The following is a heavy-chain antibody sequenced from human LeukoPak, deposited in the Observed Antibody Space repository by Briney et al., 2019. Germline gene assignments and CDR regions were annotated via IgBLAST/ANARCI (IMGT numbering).Heavy chain of an antibody. CDR1: GLTFSSYA. CDR3: AKQAYDSPRTDFDY. D-gene: IGHD3-22*01. CDR2: VSSSGGST. J-gene: IGHJ4*02. V-gene: IGHV3-23*01. Sequence: GGSLRLSCAASGLTFSSYAMSWVRQAPGKGLEWVAGVSSSGGSTYYADSVKGRFTISRDNSKNTLHLQMNSLRAEDTAIYYCAKQAYDSPRTDFDYWSQGTLVTVSS.